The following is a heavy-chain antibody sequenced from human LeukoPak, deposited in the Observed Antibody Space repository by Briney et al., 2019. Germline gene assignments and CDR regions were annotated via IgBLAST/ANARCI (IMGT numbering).Heavy chain of an antibody. Sequence: ASVKVSCKASGYTFSGTGWYLYWLRQAPGQGLECMGWIYPNNGATGYARKFQGRVAMTRDTSISTAYMELSRLRPDDTAVYYCARDGPAQMVDFDYWGQGTLVTVSS. D-gene: IGHD3-10*01. CDR3: ARDGPAQMVDFDY. CDR1: GYTFSGTGWY. CDR2: IYPNNGAT. J-gene: IGHJ4*02. V-gene: IGHV1-2*02.